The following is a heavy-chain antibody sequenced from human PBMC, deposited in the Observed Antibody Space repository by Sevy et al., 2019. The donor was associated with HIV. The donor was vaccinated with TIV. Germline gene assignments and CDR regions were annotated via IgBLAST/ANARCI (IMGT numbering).Heavy chain of an antibody. Sequence: TLSLTCTVSGGSISSLNYYWSWIRQHPGKGLEWIGYISYSGRTYYNPSLKSRVTISVDTSKNQFSLKLSSVTAADTAVYYCARANAYLASDAFDIWGQGTLVTVSS. CDR3: ARANAYLASDAFDI. D-gene: IGHD1-26*01. V-gene: IGHV4-31*03. CDR2: ISYSGRT. CDR1: GGSISSLNYY. J-gene: IGHJ3*02.